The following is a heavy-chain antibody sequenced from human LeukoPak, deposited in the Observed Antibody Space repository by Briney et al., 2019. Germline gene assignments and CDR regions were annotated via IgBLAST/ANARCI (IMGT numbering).Heavy chain of an antibody. J-gene: IGHJ6*03. CDR2: ISAYNGNT. D-gene: IGHD3-10*01. CDR3: ARSSPYYGSGSYYNNRYYYMDV. Sequence: GASVKVSCKASGYTFTSYGISWVRQAPGQGLEWMGWISAYNGNTNYAQKLQGRVTMTTDTSTSTAYMELRSLRSDDTAVYYCARSSPYYGSGSYYNNRYYYMDVWGKGTTVTVSS. V-gene: IGHV1-18*01. CDR1: GYTFTSYG.